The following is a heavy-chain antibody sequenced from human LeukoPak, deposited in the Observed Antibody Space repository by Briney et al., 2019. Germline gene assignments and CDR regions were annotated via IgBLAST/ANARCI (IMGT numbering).Heavy chain of an antibody. V-gene: IGHV3-48*02. CDR3: AKVGPLGAAGSTSDY. CDR2: VSSSSSTI. CDR1: GFIFSKYS. J-gene: IGHJ4*02. Sequence: GGSLRLSCAASGFIFSKYSMNWVRQAPGKGLEWVAYVSSSSSTIRYADSVKGRFTISRDNAKNSLDLQMNSLRDEDTAVYYCAKVGPLGAAGSTSDYWGQGTLVTVSS. D-gene: IGHD6-13*01.